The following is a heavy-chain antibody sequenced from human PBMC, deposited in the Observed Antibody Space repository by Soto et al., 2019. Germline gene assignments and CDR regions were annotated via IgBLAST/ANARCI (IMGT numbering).Heavy chain of an antibody. CDR3: ARDGMVRGVILYYYGMDV. V-gene: IGHV3-48*03. Sequence: GGSLRLSCAASGFTFSSYEMNWVRQAPGQGLEWVSYISSSGSTRYYADSVKGRFTISRDNAKNSLYLQMNSLRAEDTAVYYCARDGMVRGVILYYYGMDVWGQGTTVTVSS. J-gene: IGHJ6*02. D-gene: IGHD3-10*01. CDR2: ISSSGSTR. CDR1: GFTFSSYE.